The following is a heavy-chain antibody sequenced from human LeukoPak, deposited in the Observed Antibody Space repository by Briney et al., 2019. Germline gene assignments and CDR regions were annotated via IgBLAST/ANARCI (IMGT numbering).Heavy chain of an antibody. V-gene: IGHV3-11*04. CDR1: GFTFSDYY. J-gene: IGHJ4*02. Sequence: GGSLRLSCAASGFTFSDYYMSWIRQAPGKGLEWVSYISSSGSTIYYADSVKGRFTISRDNAMNSLYLQMNSLRAEDTAVYYCARIDSSSSSINYWGQGTLVTVSS. CDR3: ARIDSSSSSINY. CDR2: ISSSGSTI. D-gene: IGHD6-6*01.